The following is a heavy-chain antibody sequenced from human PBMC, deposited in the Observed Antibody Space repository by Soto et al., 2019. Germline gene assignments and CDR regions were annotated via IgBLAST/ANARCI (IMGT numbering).Heavy chain of an antibody. D-gene: IGHD2-2*01. CDR2: IWYDGSNK. J-gene: IGHJ6*03. V-gene: IGHV3-33*01. Sequence: GSLRLSCAASGFTFSSYGMHWVRQAPGKGLEWVAVIWYDGSNKYYADSVKGRFTISRDNSKNTLYLQMNSLRAEDTAVYYCARDPCSSTSCSQRAYYYYYYYYMDVWGKGTTVTVSS. CDR1: GFTFSSYG. CDR3: ARDPCSSTSCSQRAYYYYYYYYMDV.